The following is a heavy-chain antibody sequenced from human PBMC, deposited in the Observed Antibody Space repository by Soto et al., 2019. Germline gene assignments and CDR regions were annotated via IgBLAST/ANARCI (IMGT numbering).Heavy chain of an antibody. CDR2: IYYSGST. CDR3: ARHVSSDYYYDSSGYSDY. CDR1: GGSISSGDYY. Sequence: SSETLSLTCTVSGGSISSGDYYWSWIRQPPGKALEWIGYIYYSGSTYYNPSLKSRVTISVDTSKNQFSLKLSSVTAADTAVYYCARHVSSDYYYDSSGYSDYWGQGTLVTV. D-gene: IGHD3-22*01. V-gene: IGHV4-30-4*01. J-gene: IGHJ4*02.